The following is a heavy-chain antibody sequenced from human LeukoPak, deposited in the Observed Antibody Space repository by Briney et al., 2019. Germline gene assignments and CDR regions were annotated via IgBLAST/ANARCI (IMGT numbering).Heavy chain of an antibody. CDR3: ARGPLIAAAGTW. V-gene: IGHV3-7*03. Sequence: AGGSLRLSCAASGFTFSSYWMSWVRQAPGKGLEWVANIKQDGSEKYYVDSVRGRFTISRDNAKNSLFLQMNSLRADDTAVYYCARGPLIAAAGTWWGQGTLVTVSS. CDR2: IKQDGSEK. D-gene: IGHD6-13*01. CDR1: GFTFSSYW. J-gene: IGHJ4*02.